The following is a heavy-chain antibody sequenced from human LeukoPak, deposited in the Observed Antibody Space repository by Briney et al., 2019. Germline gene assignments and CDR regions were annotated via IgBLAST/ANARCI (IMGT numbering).Heavy chain of an antibody. J-gene: IGHJ4*02. CDR1: GGSFIGYY. D-gene: IGHD1-26*01. CDR2: INHSGST. CDR3: ARDSITWGATVDY. V-gene: IGHV4-34*01. Sequence: SETLSLTCAVYGGSFIGYYWSWIRQPPGKGLEWIGEINHSGSTNYNPSLKSRVTISVDTSKNQFSLKLSSVTAADTAVYYCARDSITWGATVDYWGQGTLVTVSS.